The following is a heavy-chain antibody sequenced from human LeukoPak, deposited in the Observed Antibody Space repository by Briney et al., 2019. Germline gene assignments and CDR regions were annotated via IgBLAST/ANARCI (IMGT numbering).Heavy chain of an antibody. J-gene: IGHJ6*03. CDR1: GFTFSNYA. V-gene: IGHV3-23*01. CDR3: AKGGAVSSKSITLIRGTRKYYYYMDV. CDR2: VTGSGGTT. D-gene: IGHD3-10*01. Sequence: PWGSLRLSCAASGFTFSNYAMSWVRQAPGKGLNWVSAVTGSGGTTYYADSVRGRFTISRDNSKNTLYLQMNSLRAEDTAVYYCAKGGAVSSKSITLIRGTRKYYYYMDVWGKGTTVTISS.